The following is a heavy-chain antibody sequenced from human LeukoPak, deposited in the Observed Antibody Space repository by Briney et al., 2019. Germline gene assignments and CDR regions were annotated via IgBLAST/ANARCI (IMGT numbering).Heavy chain of an antibody. CDR1: GLTFSNAW. D-gene: IGHD6-13*01. CDR2: IKSKTDGGTT. CDR3: TTYSSIQLFDY. J-gene: IGHJ4*02. Sequence: GGSLRLSCAASGLTFSNAWMSWVRQAPGKGLEWVGRIKSKTDGGTTDYAAPVKGRFTISRDDSKNTLYLQMNSLKTEDTAVYYCTTYSSIQLFDYWGQGTLVTVSS. V-gene: IGHV3-15*01.